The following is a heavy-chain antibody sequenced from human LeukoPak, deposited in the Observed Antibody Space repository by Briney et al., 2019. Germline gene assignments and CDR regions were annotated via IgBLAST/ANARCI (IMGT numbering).Heavy chain of an antibody. Sequence: PGGSLRLSCAASGFTFSSYSMNWVRQAPGKGLEWVSSISSSSYIYYADSVKGRFTISRDNAKNSLYLQMNSLRAEDTAVYYCARDSYYYGSGSYYVYWGQGTLVTVSS. J-gene: IGHJ4*02. CDR1: GFTFSSYS. CDR3: ARDSYYYGSGSYYVY. V-gene: IGHV3-21*01. CDR2: ISSSSYI. D-gene: IGHD3-10*01.